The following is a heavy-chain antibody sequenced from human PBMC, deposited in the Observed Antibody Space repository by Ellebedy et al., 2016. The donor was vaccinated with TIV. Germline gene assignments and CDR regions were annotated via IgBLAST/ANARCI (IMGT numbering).Heavy chain of an antibody. Sequence: GESLKISXAASGFTFEDYAMHWVRQAPGKGPEWVSLISWDGGNTYYADSVKGRFTISRDNSKNSLYLQMNRLRTEDTALYYCAKDGGGDSPDYWGQGTLVTVSS. CDR3: AKDGGGDSPDY. CDR2: ISWDGGNT. V-gene: IGHV3-43D*03. CDR1: GFTFEDYA. D-gene: IGHD2-21*02. J-gene: IGHJ4*02.